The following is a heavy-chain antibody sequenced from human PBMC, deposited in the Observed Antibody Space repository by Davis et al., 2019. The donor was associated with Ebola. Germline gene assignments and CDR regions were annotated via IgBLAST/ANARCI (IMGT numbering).Heavy chain of an antibody. V-gene: IGHV4-30-4*07. D-gene: IGHD2-2*01. Sequence: PSETLSLTFAVSGGSISSGGYSWNWIRQPPGKGLEWIGYIYYTGSTYYNPSLKSRVTISVDTSKNQFSLRLSSVTAADTAVYYCARGDQLLRWASDIWGQGTMVTVSS. J-gene: IGHJ3*02. CDR1: GGSISSGGYS. CDR2: IYYTGST. CDR3: ARGDQLLRWASDI.